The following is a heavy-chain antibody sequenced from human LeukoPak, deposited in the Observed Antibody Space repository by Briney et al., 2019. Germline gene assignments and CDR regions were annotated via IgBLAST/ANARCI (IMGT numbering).Heavy chain of an antibody. CDR2: SYHRGST. J-gene: IGHJ4*02. CDR3: ARDRELGY. V-gene: IGHV4-59*01. Sequence: PSETLSLTCTVSGGSISSYYWGWIRHSPGKGLEWIGWSYHRGSTSYNPSLKSRVAISVDTSKNQFSLKLSSVTSADTAFYYCARDRELGYWGQGTLVIVSS. D-gene: IGHD1-26*01. CDR1: GGSISSYY.